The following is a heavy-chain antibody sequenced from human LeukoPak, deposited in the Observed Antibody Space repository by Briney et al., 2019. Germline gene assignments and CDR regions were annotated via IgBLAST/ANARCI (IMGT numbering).Heavy chain of an antibody. V-gene: IGHV4-30-4*07. CDR3: ARVSGQGLLDY. Sequence: SETLSLTCTVSGGSISSSSYSWSWIRQPPGKGLEWIGYIYYSGSTYYNPSLKSRVTISVDTSKNQFSLKLSSVTAADTAVYYCARVSGQGLLDYWGQGTLVTVSS. CDR2: IYYSGST. CDR1: GGSISSSSYS. J-gene: IGHJ4*02. D-gene: IGHD6-25*01.